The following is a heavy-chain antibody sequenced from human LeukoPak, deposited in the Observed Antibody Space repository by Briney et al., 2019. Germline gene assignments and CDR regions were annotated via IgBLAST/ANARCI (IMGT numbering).Heavy chain of an antibody. V-gene: IGHV1-69*01. CDR1: GGTFSSYV. Sequence: ASVKVSCKASGGTFSSYVISWVRQAPGQGLEWMGGIIPIFETTNYEQKFQGRVTISADESTSTAYLELSSLRSEDTAVYYCARGRVVTPPLFGSADYYYYMDVWGKGTTVTVSS. J-gene: IGHJ6*03. CDR2: IIPIFETT. CDR3: ARGRVVTPPLFGSADYYYYMDV. D-gene: IGHD3-3*01.